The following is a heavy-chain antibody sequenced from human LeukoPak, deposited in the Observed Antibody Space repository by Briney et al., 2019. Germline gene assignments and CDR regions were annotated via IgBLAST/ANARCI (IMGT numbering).Heavy chain of an antibody. J-gene: IGHJ1*01. CDR2: INHSGST. D-gene: IGHD6-13*01. V-gene: IGHV4-34*01. CDR3: AGGVGAAAGAIQH. Sequence: SETLSLTCAVYGGSFSGYYWSWIRQPPGKGLEWIGEINHSGSTNYNPSLKSRVTISVDTSKNQFSLKLSSVTAADTAVYYCAGGVGAAAGAIQHWGQGTLVTVSS. CDR1: GGSFSGYY.